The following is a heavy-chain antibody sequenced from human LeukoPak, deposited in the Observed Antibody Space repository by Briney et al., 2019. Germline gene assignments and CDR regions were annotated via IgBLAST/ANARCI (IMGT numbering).Heavy chain of an antibody. CDR3: ARYSGSYYYPPAWDL. Sequence: GGSLRLSCAASGFTFSNNAMSWVRQAPGKGLEWVSATSTSGGSAYYADSVKGRFTISRDNSKNTLYLQVDSLRADDTAVYYCARYSGSYYYPPAWDLWGQGTLVTVSS. CDR2: TSTSGGSA. D-gene: IGHD1-26*01. CDR1: GFTFSNNA. V-gene: IGHV3-23*01. J-gene: IGHJ4*02.